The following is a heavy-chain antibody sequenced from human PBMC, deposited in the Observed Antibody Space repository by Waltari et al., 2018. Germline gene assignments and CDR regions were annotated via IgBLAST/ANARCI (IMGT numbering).Heavy chain of an antibody. CDR1: YA. J-gene: IGHJ4*02. V-gene: IGHV3-23*01. D-gene: IGHD1-26*01. CDR2: ISGSGGST. Sequence: YAMSWVRQAPGKGLEWVSAISGSGGSTYYADSVKGRFTISRDNSKNTLYLQMNSLRAEDTAVYYCAKDLSRRELLRPCYFDYWGQGTLVTVSS. CDR3: AKDLSRRELLRPCYFDY.